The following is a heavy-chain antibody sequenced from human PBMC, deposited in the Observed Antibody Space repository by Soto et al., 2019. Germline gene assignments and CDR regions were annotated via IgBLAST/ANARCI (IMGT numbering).Heavy chain of an antibody. CDR2: IYYSGST. Sequence: NPSETLSLTCTVSGGSISSGDYYWSWIRQPPGKGLEWIGYIYYSGSTYYNPSLKSRVTISVDTSKNQFSLKLSSVTAADTAVYYCARGGGRGNSGDYYYGMDVWGQGTTVTVSS. CDR1: GGSISSGDYY. CDR3: ARGGGRGNSGDYYYGMDV. V-gene: IGHV4-30-4*01. J-gene: IGHJ6*02. D-gene: IGHD2-21*02.